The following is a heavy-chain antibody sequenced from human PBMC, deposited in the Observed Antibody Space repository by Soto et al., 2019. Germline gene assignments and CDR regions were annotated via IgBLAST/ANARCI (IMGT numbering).Heavy chain of an antibody. CDR2: IIPIFGTA. J-gene: IGHJ4*02. V-gene: IGHV1-69*13. D-gene: IGHD1-20*01. Sequence: SVKVSCKAPRVTFSSYAICWVRQAPGQGLEWMGGIIPIFGTANYAQKFQGRVTITADESTSTAYMELSSLRSEDTAVYYCARDLFNNWNHPGWGKGTLVTSPQ. CDR1: RVTFSSYA. CDR3: ARDLFNNWNHPG.